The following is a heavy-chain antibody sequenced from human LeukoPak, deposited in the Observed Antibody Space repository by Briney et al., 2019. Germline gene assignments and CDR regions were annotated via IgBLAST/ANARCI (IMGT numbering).Heavy chain of an antibody. D-gene: IGHD1-26*01. CDR3: ARDLGGSYYF. Sequence: PSETLSLTCTVSGGSISSVSYYWTWIRQPPGKGLEWIGEIYHSGSTNYNPSLKSRVTISVDKSKNQFSLKLSSVTAADTAVYYCARDLGGSYYFWGQGTLVTVSS. CDR2: IYHSGST. V-gene: IGHV4-39*07. J-gene: IGHJ4*02. CDR1: GGSISSVSYY.